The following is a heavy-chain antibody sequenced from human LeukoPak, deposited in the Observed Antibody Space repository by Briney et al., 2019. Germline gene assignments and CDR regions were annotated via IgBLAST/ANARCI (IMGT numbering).Heavy chain of an antibody. D-gene: IGHD2-15*01. CDR3: ARELGGYCSGGSSFSAPDY. CDR1: GYTFPRYG. Sequence: GASVKVSCKASGYTFPRYGLNWVRQAPGQGLEWMGWISAYNGDTIYAQKLQGRVTMTTDTSTSTAYMELRSLRSDDTAVYYCARELGGYCSGGSSFSAPDYWGQGTLVTVSS. J-gene: IGHJ4*02. V-gene: IGHV1-18*01. CDR2: ISAYNGDT.